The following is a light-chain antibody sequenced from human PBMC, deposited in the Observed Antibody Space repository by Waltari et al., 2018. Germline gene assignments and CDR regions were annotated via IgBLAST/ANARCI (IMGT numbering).Light chain of an antibody. CDR3: AAWDDSLSGRV. Sequence: QSVLTQPPSASGTPGQRVTISCSGRSSNIGRHYVYWYQQLPGTAPKLLIYRNNQRPSGVPDRFAGSKSGTSASLAISGLRSEDEADYYCAAWDDSLSGRVFGGGTKLTVL. CDR2: RNN. V-gene: IGLV1-47*01. CDR1: SSNIGRHY. J-gene: IGLJ2*01.